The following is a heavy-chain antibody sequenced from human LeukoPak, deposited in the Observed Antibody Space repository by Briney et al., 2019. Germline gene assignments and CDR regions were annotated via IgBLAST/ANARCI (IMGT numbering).Heavy chain of an antibody. CDR1: GYTFTSYA. J-gene: IGHJ5*02. D-gene: IGHD6-13*01. CDR3: ARDCPGIAAAGMPNWFDP. Sequence: ASVKVSCKASGYTFTSYAMNWVRQAPGQGLEWMGWINTNTGNPTYAQGFTGRFVFSLDTSVSTAYLQISSLKAEDTAVYYCARDCPGIAAAGMPNWFDPWGQGTLVTVSS. CDR2: INTNTGNP. V-gene: IGHV7-4-1*02.